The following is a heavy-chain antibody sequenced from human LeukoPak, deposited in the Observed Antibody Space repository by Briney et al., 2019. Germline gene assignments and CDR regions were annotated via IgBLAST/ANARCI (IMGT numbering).Heavy chain of an antibody. CDR3: AKDVPAAYFDY. Sequence: GGSPRLSCTASGFTFSSYGMHWVRQAPGKGLEWVAFIRNDGSPKYYSDSVKGRFAISRDNSKNTLYLQISSLRVEDTAVYYCAKDVPAAYFDYWGQGTLVTVSS. CDR1: GFTFSSYG. V-gene: IGHV3-30*02. D-gene: IGHD2-21*01. CDR2: IRNDGSPK. J-gene: IGHJ4*02.